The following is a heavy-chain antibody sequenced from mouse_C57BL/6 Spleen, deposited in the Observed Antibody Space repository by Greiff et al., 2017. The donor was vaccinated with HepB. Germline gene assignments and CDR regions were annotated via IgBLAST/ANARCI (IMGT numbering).Heavy chain of an antibody. CDR3: VRHDYYGSMYYYAMDY. CDR2: IRSKSNNYAT. J-gene: IGHJ4*01. Sequence: EVQLVESGGGLVQPKGSLNLSCAASGFSFNTYAMNWVRQAPGKGLEWVARIRSKSNNYATYYADSLKDSFTISRDDSESMLYLKMNNLKTEDTAMYDCVRHDYYGSMYYYAMDYWGQGTSVTVSS. D-gene: IGHD1-1*01. V-gene: IGHV10-1*01. CDR1: GFSFNTYA.